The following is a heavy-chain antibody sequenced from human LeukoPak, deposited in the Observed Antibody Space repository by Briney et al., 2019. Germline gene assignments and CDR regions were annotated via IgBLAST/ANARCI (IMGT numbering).Heavy chain of an antibody. CDR1: GGSISSYY. Sequence: SETLSLTCTVSGGSISSYYWSWIRQPPGKGLEWIGYIYYSGSTNYNPSLKSRVTISVDTSKNQFSLKLSSVTAADTAVYYCARASSLVHFDYWGRGTLVTVSS. D-gene: IGHD2-15*01. CDR2: IYYSGST. V-gene: IGHV4-59*01. CDR3: ARASSLVHFDY. J-gene: IGHJ4*02.